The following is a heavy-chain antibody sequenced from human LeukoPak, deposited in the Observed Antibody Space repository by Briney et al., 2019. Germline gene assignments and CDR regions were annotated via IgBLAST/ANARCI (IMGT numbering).Heavy chain of an antibody. J-gene: IGHJ4*02. CDR3: AESSGGEYYFDY. CDR2: IIPIFGTA. D-gene: IGHD1-14*01. V-gene: IGHV1-69*05. Sequence: SVKVSCKASGGTFGSYAISWVRQAPGQGLEWMGRIIPIFGTANYAQKFQGRVTITTDESTSTAYMELSSLRSEDTAVYYCAESSGGEYYFDYWGQGTLVTVSS. CDR1: GGTFGSYA.